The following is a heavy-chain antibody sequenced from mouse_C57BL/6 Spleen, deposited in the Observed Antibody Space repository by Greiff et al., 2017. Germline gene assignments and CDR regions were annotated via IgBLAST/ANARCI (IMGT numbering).Heavy chain of an antibody. CDR3: ARGHFDY. V-gene: IGHV1-52*01. CDR1: GYTFTSYW. CDR2: IDPSDSET. Sequence: VQLQQPGAELVRPGSSVKLSCKASGYTFTSYWMHWVKQRPIQGLDWIGNIDPSDSETHYNQKFKDKATLTVDKSASTAYMQLSSLTSEDSAVYYGARGHFDYWGQGTTLTVSS. J-gene: IGHJ2*01.